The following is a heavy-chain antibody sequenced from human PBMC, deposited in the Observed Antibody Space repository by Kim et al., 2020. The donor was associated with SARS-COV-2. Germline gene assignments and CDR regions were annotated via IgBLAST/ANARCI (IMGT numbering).Heavy chain of an antibody. J-gene: IGHJ4*02. CDR3: ARGRGVDY. CDR1: GFTFGGNW. CDR2: INEDGSQK. Sequence: GGSLRLSCAASGFTFGGNWMTWVRRVAGKGLEWVACINEDGSQKYYVDSAKGRFTISRDNAKNSVYLQMNSLRGEDTAVYYCARGRGVDYWGQGTLVTVSP. V-gene: IGHV3-7*04.